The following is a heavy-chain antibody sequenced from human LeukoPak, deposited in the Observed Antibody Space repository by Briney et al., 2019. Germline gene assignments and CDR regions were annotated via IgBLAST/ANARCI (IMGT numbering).Heavy chain of an antibody. Sequence: GGSLRLSWAAAGFTVSSNYMSWVRQAPGKGLEWVSVIFSGGSTYDADTVKARFTISRDNSKNTMYLKMNSLRADDTAVYYCARGTSVVRGGRAAFYYGMDVWGQGTTVTVSS. CDR3: ARGTSVVRGGRAAFYYGMDV. V-gene: IGHV3-66*01. CDR1: GFTVSSNY. CDR2: IFSGGST. J-gene: IGHJ6*02. D-gene: IGHD3-10*01.